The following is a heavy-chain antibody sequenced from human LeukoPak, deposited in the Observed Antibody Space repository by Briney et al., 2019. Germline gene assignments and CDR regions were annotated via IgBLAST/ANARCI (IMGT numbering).Heavy chain of an antibody. CDR3: ARDWAVADVDNY. CDR2: INSDGSST. CDR1: GFTFSSYW. J-gene: IGHJ4*02. D-gene: IGHD6-19*01. V-gene: IGHV3-74*01. Sequence: GGSLRLSCAASGFTFSSYWMHWVRRAPGKGLVWVSRINSDGSSTYYADSAKGRFTISRDNAKNTLYLQMNSLRAEDTAEYYCARDWAVADVDNYWGQGTLVTVSS.